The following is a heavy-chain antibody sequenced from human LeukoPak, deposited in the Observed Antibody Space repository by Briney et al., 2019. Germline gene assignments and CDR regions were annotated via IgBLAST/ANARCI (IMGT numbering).Heavy chain of an antibody. V-gene: IGHV3-23*01. CDR1: GFTFSSYA. CDR3: AKAMSTDHYDSRGFYRVDFDS. D-gene: IGHD3-22*01. Sequence: GGSLRLSCAASGFTFSSYAMSWVRQAPGKGLEWVSAVSGSGGSTYYADSVKGRFPISRDNSKNTLYLQMNSLRAEDTAVYYCAKAMSTDHYDSRGFYRVDFDSWGQGTLVTVSS. CDR2: VSGSGGST. J-gene: IGHJ4*02.